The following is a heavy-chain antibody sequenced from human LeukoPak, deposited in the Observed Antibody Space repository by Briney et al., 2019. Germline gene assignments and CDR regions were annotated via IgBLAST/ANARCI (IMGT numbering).Heavy chain of an antibody. CDR3: ARDPKTGTTSFWLDP. V-gene: IGHV3-33*08. CDR1: GFTFSSYG. J-gene: IGHJ5*02. Sequence: GGSLRLSCAASGFTFSSYGMHWVRQAPGKGLEWVAVIWYDGSNKYYADSVKGRFTISRDNSKNTLYLQMNSLRAEDTAVYYCARDPKTGTTSFWLDPWGQGTLVTVSS. D-gene: IGHD1-7*01. CDR2: IWYDGSNK.